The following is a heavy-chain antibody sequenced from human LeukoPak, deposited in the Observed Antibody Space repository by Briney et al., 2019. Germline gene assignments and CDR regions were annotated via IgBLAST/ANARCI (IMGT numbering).Heavy chain of an antibody. Sequence: PGGSLRLSCVGSAFTFSNYWMSWVRQAPGKGLEWVANIQQEGSQKHYVDSVKGRFTISRDNAKNSMFLQMDSLRAEDTAVYYCARSIRWLQGVFTVGRYFDLWGRGTLVSVSS. CDR3: ARSIRWLQGVFTVGRYFDL. CDR1: AFTFSNYW. CDR2: IQQEGSQK. D-gene: IGHD5-24*01. V-gene: IGHV3-7*01. J-gene: IGHJ2*01.